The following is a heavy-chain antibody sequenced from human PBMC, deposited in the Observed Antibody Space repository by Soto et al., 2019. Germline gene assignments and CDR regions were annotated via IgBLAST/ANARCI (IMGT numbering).Heavy chain of an antibody. D-gene: IGHD2-2*01. J-gene: IGHJ6*03. CDR2: ISAYNGNT. V-gene: IGHV1-18*01. Sequence: ASVKVSCKASGYTFTSYGISWVRQAPGQGLEWMGWISAYNGNTNYVQKLQGRVTMTTDTSTSTAYMELRSLRSDDTAVYYCARGPIVVVPAAMYYYYYYMDVWGKGTTVTVSS. CDR3: ARGPIVVVPAAMYYYYYYMDV. CDR1: GYTFTSYG.